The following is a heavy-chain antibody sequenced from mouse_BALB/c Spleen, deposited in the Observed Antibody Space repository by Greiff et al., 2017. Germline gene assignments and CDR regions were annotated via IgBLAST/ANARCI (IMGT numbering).Heavy chain of an antibody. J-gene: IGHJ4*01. CDR2: ISSGGSYT. D-gene: IGHD4-1*01. Sequence: EVQVVESGGGLVKPGGSLKLSCAASGFTFSSYAMSWVRQTPEKRLEWVATISSGGSYTYYPDSVKGRFTISRDNAKNTLYLQMSSLRSEDTAMYYCARLTGTLYSYAMDDWGQGTSVTVSS. CDR1: GFTFSSYA. V-gene: IGHV5-9-3*01. CDR3: ARLTGTLYSYAMDD.